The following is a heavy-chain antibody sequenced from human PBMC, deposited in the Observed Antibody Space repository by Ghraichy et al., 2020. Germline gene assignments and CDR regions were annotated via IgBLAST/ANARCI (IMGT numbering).Heavy chain of an antibody. V-gene: IGHV3-48*01. Sequence: GGSLRLSCAASGFTFSSYSMNWVRQAPGKGLEWVSYISSSSSTIYYADSVKGRFTISRDNAKNSLYLQMNSLRAEDTAVHYCARDLVVPAVRIFLDAFDIWGQGTMVTVSS. CDR3: ARDLVVPAVRIFLDAFDI. J-gene: IGHJ3*02. CDR1: GFTFSSYS. CDR2: ISSSSSTI. D-gene: IGHD2-2*01.